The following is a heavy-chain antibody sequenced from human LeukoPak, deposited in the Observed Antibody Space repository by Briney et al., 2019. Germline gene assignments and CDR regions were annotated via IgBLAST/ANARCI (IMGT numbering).Heavy chain of an antibody. CDR3: AIGYCSITTCYALDY. D-gene: IGHD2-2*01. Sequence: GRSLRLSCAASGITFSTYGMHWVRQAPGKGLEWVALIWYDGSNKYYADYVKGRFTISRDNSKNTLYLQMNSLRAEDTAVYYCAIGYCSITTCYALDYWGQGTLVTVSS. CDR2: IWYDGSNK. CDR1: GITFSTYG. J-gene: IGHJ4*02. V-gene: IGHV3-33*01.